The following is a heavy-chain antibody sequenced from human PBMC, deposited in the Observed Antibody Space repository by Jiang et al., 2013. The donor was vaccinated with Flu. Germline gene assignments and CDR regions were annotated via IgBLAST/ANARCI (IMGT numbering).Heavy chain of an antibody. D-gene: IGHD6-19*01. CDR3: ARGLTGPYYYGMDV. Sequence: SISSGGYVLELDPPAPRKGLEWIGYIYYSGSTYYNPSLKSRVTISVDTSKNQFSLKLSSVTAADTAVYYCARGLTGPYYYGMDVWGQGTTVTVSS. V-gene: IGHV4-31*02. CDR1: SISSGGYV. CDR2: IYYSGST. J-gene: IGHJ6*02.